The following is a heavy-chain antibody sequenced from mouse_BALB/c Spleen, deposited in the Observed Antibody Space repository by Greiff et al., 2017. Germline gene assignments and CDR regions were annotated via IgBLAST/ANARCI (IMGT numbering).Heavy chain of an antibody. Sequence: QVQLQQPGAELVKPGASVKMSCKASGYTFTSYWMHWVKQRPGQGLEWIGVIDPSDSYTSYNQKFKGKATLTVDTSSSTAYMQLSSLTSEDSAVYYCTRWVYYDSSYYAMDYWGQGTSVTVSS. V-gene: IGHV1S127*01. CDR1: GYTFTSYW. D-gene: IGHD2-4*01. CDR3: TRWVYYDSSYYAMDY. CDR2: IDPSDSYT. J-gene: IGHJ4*01.